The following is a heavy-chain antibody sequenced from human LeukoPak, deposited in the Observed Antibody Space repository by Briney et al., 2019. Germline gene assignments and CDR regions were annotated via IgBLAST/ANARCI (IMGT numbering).Heavy chain of an antibody. CDR3: ARATYGSEFDP. D-gene: IGHD3-10*01. V-gene: IGHV1-2*06. CDR2: INPSSGGT. Sequence: GASVKVSCKASGYTFTGYFMHWVRQAPGQGLEWMGRINPSSGGTNYAQKFQGRVTMTRDTSISTAYMELSSLTSDDTAVYYCARATYGSEFDPWGQGTLVTVSS. J-gene: IGHJ5*02. CDR1: GYTFTGYF.